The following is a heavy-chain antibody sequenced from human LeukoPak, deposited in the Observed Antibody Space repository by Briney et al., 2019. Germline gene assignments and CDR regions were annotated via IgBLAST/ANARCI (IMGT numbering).Heavy chain of an antibody. D-gene: IGHD3-9*01. J-gene: IGHJ4*02. CDR1: GFTFSSYA. V-gene: IGHV3-23*01. CDR2: ISASGGST. CDR3: AKARFYDLLTGFPPD. Sequence: PGGSLRLSCAVFGFTFSSYAMSWVRQAPGKGLEWVSTISASGGSTYYADSVKGRFTISRDNSKNTLYLQMSSLRVEDTARYYCAKARFYDLLTGFPPDWGQETLVTVSS.